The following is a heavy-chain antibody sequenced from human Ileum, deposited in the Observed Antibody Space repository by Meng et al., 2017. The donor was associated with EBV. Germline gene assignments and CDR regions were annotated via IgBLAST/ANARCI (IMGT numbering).Heavy chain of an antibody. D-gene: IGHD3-10*01. CDR2: IYYSGST. CDR1: GGSISSSNW. Sequence: QGQLQQSGPGLWKPSGTLSLTCAVSGGSISSSNWWNWVRQPPGKGLEWIGEIYYSGSTIYNPSLKSRVTISVDKSKNLFSLKLSSVTAADTAVYYCARGYGSGRDYFDYWGQGTLVTVSS. V-gene: IGHV4-4*02. CDR3: ARGYGSGRDYFDY. J-gene: IGHJ4*02.